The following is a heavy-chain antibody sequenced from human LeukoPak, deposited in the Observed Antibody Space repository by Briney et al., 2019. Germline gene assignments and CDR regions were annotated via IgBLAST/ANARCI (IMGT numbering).Heavy chain of an antibody. D-gene: IGHD2-2*01. CDR2: INPSGGST. V-gene: IGHV1-46*01. J-gene: IGHJ5*02. Sequence: GASVKVSCKASGYTFTSYYMHWVRQAPGQGLEWMGIINPSGGSTSYAQKFQGRVTMTRDMSTSTVYMELSSLRSEDTAVYYCARGTIVVVPPWGRGNWFDPWGQGTLVTVSS. CDR3: ARGTIVVVPPWGRGNWFDP. CDR1: GYTFTSYY.